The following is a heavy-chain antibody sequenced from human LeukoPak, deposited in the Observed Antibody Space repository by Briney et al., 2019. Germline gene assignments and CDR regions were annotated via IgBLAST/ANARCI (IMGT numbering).Heavy chain of an antibody. CDR3: ARVGRTAMVPYYYYGMDV. D-gene: IGHD5-18*01. J-gene: IGHJ6*02. CDR2: INHSGST. Sequence: ETLSLTCAVYGGSFSGYYWSLIRQPPGKGLEWIREINHSGSTNYNPSLKSRVTISVDTSKNQFSLKLSSVTAADTAVYYCARVGRTAMVPYYYYGMDVWGQGTTVTVSS. CDR1: GGSFSGYY. V-gene: IGHV4-34*01.